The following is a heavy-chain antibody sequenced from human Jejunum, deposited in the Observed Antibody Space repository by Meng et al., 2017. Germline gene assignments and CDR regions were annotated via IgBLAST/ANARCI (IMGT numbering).Heavy chain of an antibody. CDR3: AHRLAYSTNYNVGWFDP. V-gene: IGHV2-5*02. D-gene: IGHD6-13*01. Sequence: NPLKGSGPTLVKPHTTLTLTCTFSGFSLNTRGVGVGWIRQPPGKALECLALIYWDNDKRYNPSLKNRLTITKDTSRNQVVLTMTNMDPVDTATYFCAHRLAYSTNYNVGWFDPWGQGTLVTVSS. J-gene: IGHJ5*02. CDR2: IYWDNDK. CDR1: GFSLNTRGVG.